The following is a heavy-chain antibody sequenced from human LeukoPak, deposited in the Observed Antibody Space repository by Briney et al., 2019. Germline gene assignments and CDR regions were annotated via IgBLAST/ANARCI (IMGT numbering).Heavy chain of an antibody. CDR3: TRGKTNASGSRWLPDV. CDR1: GFTFGDYP. J-gene: IGHJ6*04. CDR2: IRSKAYGGTT. Sequence: NPGGSLRLSCTASGFTFGDYPMSWIRQAPGKGLEWVGFIRSKAYGGTTEYAASVKGRFTISRDDSKSIAYLQMNSLKTEDTAVYYCTRGKTNASGSRWLPDVWGKGTTVTVSS. V-gene: IGHV3-49*05. D-gene: IGHD3-10*01.